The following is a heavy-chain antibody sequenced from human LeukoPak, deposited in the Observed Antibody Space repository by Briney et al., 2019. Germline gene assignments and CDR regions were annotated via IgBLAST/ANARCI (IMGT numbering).Heavy chain of an antibody. CDR2: INQSGST. J-gene: IGHJ4*02. CDR3: ARYAPPTTYYFDY. CDR1: GGSFNDYF. D-gene: IGHD2-2*01. Sequence: SETLSLTCAVYGGSFNDYFWSWIRQPPGKGLEWIGEINQSGSTNYNPSLKSRVSISVDTSKNQFSLKLTSVTAADTAVYYCARYAPPTTYYFDYWGQGTLVTVSS. V-gene: IGHV4-34*01.